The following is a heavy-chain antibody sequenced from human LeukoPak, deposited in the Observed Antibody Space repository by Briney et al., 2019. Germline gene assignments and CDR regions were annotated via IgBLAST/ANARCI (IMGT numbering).Heavy chain of an antibody. D-gene: IGHD3-22*01. V-gene: IGHV4-34*01. CDR2: INHSGST. CDR3: ARSGGREYYYDSSGYVFDY. Sequence: PSETLSLTCAVYGGSFSGYYWSWIRQSPGKGLEWIGEINHSGSTNYNPSLKSRVTISVDTSKNQFSLKLSSVTAADTAVYYCARSGGREYYYDSSGYVFDYWGQGTLVTVSS. CDR1: GGSFSGYY. J-gene: IGHJ4*02.